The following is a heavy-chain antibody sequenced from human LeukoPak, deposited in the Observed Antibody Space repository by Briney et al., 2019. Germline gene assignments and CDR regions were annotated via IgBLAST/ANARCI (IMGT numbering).Heavy chain of an antibody. J-gene: IGHJ6*01. V-gene: IGHV3-23*01. CDR2: ISGSGGST. CDR3: AKMKGHPLPKYYMDV. Sequence: GGSLRLSCASCGFTFSRYAMSWVHQAPGKGLAGVSSISGSGGSTYYADSVKGRFTISRDNSKNTLYLQMNSLRAEDTAIYYCAKMKGHPLPKYYMDVWGQGTTVTVSS. D-gene: IGHD1-26*01. CDR1: GFTFSRYA.